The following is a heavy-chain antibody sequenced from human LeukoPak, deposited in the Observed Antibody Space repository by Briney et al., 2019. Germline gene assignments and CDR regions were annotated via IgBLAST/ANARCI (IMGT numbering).Heavy chain of an antibody. Sequence: SETLSLTCTVSGGSISSYYWSWIRQPPGKGPEWIGYIYYSGSTNYNPSLKSRVTISVDTSKNQFSLKLSSVTAADTAVYYCARLEYSSSSGPFDYWGQGTLVTVSS. CDR3: ARLEYSSSSGPFDY. CDR1: GGSISSYY. CDR2: IYYSGST. D-gene: IGHD6-6*01. J-gene: IGHJ4*02. V-gene: IGHV4-59*01.